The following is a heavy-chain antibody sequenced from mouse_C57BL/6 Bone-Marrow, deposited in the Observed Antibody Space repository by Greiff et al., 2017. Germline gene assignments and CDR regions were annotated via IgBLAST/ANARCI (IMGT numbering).Heavy chain of an antibody. CDR2: INPYNGGT. V-gene: IGHV1-19*01. J-gene: IGHJ2*01. Sequence: SGPVLVKPGASVKMSCKASGYTFTDYYMNWVKQSHGKSLEWIGVINPYNGGTSYNQKFKGKATLTVDKSSSTAYMELNSLTSEDSAVYYCARSPLTGTGLFDYWGQGTTLTVSS. CDR3: ARSPLTGTGLFDY. D-gene: IGHD4-1*01. CDR1: GYTFTDYY.